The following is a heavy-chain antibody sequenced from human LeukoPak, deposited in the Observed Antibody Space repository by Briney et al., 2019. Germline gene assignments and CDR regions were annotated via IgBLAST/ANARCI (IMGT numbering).Heavy chain of an antibody. V-gene: IGHV3-72*01. CDR1: GFTFSQYY. J-gene: IGHJ2*01. D-gene: IGHD1-26*01. CDR2: IRNKANSYSI. CDR3: VRVMLGSSKFFDL. Sequence: GGSLRLSCAGSGFTFSQYYIDWVRQAPGKGLEWVARIRNKANSYSIEYDASVKGRFTISRDDSKNSVYLQMNSLKSEDTADYYCVRVMLGSSKFFDLWGRGTLVTVSS.